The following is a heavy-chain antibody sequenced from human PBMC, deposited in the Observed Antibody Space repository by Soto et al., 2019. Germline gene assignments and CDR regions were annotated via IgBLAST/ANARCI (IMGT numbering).Heavy chain of an antibody. Sequence: SIGSGGSLRLSCAASGFTFSSYDMHWVRQAAGKGLEWVSAIGTAGDTYYPGSVKGRFTISRENAKNSLYLQMNSLRAGDTAVYYCARGVITSWHHVMDVWGKGTTVTVSS. V-gene: IGHV3-13*01. CDR2: IGTAGDT. CDR1: GFTFSSYD. CDR3: ARGVITSWHHVMDV. D-gene: IGHD2-2*01. J-gene: IGHJ6*03.